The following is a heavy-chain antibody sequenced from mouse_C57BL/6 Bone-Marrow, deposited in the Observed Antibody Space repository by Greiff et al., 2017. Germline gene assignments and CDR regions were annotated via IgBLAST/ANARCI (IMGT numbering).Heavy chain of an antibody. CDR1: GYTFTSYW. J-gene: IGHJ4*01. D-gene: IGHD1-1*01. CDR3: ASSSLYYYARDD. V-gene: IGHV1-50*01. Sequence: QVQLQQPGAELVKPGASVKLSCKASGYTFTSYWMPWVKQRPGQGLEWIGEIDPSGSYTNYNQKFKGKATLTVDTSSSTASMQLSSLTSEDSAVYYGASSSLYYYARDDWGQGTTVTVSS. CDR2: IDPSGSYT.